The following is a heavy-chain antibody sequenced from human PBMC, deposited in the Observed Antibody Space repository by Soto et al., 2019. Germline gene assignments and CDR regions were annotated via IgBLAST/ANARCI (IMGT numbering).Heavy chain of an antibody. CDR2: IIPIIGRT. J-gene: IGHJ4*02. CDR1: GYTFTGCY. Sequence: GASVKVSCKASGYTFTGCYMHWVRQAPGQGFEWMGGIIPIIGRTNYAQKFQGRVTITADTSTSTAYMELSSLRSEDTAVYYCARAYSPGIAVAGPSFDYWGQGTLVTVSS. CDR3: ARAYSPGIAVAGPSFDY. V-gene: IGHV1-69*10. D-gene: IGHD6-19*01.